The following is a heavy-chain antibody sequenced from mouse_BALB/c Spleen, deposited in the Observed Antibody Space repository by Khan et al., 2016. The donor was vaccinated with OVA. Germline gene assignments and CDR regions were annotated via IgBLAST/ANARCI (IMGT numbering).Heavy chain of an antibody. CDR1: GYTFTSYW. CDR3: AREKYYGRSCYAMDY. V-gene: IGHV1S41*01. Sequence: DLVKPGTSVKLSCKASGYTFTSYWINWIKQRPGQGLEWIGRIGPGISNTYYNEMFKGKAALTVDTSSSTAYIHLSSLSSEDSAVYFWAREKYYGRSCYAMDYWGQGTSVTVSS. D-gene: IGHD1-1*01. CDR2: IGPGISNT. J-gene: IGHJ4*01.